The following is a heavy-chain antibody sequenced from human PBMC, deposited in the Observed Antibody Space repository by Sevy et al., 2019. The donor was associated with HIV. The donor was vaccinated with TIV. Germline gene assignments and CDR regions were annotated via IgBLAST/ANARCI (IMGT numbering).Heavy chain of an antibody. CDR1: GFTFSSYG. Sequence: GGSLRLSCEASGFTFSSYGMHWVRQAPGKGLEWVAVIWYDGSNKYYADSVKGRFTISRDNSKNTLYLQMNSLRAEDTAVYYCAREPGGTIFGVVIPNPLFYYGMDVWGQGTTVTVSS. CDR3: AREPGGTIFGVVIPNPLFYYGMDV. V-gene: IGHV3-33*01. J-gene: IGHJ6*02. D-gene: IGHD3-3*01. CDR2: IWYDGSNK.